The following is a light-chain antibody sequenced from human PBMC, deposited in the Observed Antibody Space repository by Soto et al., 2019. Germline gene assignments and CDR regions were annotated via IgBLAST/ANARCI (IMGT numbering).Light chain of an antibody. CDR2: DAS. Sequence: EIVLTQSPATLSLSPGERATLSCRASQSVSSYLAWYQQKPGQAPRLLIYDASNRATGIPARFSGSGSGTDFTLTISSLEPDDFAVYYCQQRSNWTRLSLTFGGGTKVEIK. CDR1: QSVSSY. V-gene: IGKV3-11*01. CDR3: QQRSNWTRLSLT. J-gene: IGKJ4*01.